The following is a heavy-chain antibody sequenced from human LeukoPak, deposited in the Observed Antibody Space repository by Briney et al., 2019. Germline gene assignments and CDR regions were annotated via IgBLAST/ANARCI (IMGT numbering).Heavy chain of an antibody. J-gene: IGHJ6*02. CDR2: IIPILGIA. CDR3: ARVTHYYYYGMDV. D-gene: IGHD4-23*01. V-gene: IGHV1-69*04. Sequence: SVKVSCKASGYTFINYGITWVRQAPGQGLEWMGRIIPILGIANYAQKFQGRVTITADKSTSTAYMELSSLRSEDTAVYYCARVTHYYYYGMDVWGQGTTVTVSS. CDR1: GYTFINYG.